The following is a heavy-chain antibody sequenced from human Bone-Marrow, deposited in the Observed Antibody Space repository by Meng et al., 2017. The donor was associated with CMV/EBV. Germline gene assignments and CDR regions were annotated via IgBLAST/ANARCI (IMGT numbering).Heavy chain of an antibody. D-gene: IGHD4-17*01. CDR1: GDTFTDYD. V-gene: IGHV1-2*02. Sequence: QVQLVQSGAELRKPGASVKVSCKASGDTFTDYDMHWVRQAPGQGLEWMGCINPNSGDTNYAQKFQGRVTMTRDTSISTAYMELSRLRSDDTAVYYCTRDAHLTTVTPNWFDPWGQGTLVTVSS. J-gene: IGHJ5*02. CDR3: TRDAHLTTVTPNWFDP. CDR2: INPNSGDT.